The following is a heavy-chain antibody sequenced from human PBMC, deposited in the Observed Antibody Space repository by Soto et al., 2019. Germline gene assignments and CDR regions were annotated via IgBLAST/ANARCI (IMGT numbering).Heavy chain of an antibody. CDR3: AREPLGYYVDY. V-gene: IGHV3-74*01. CDR2: IVSDGIST. Sequence: EVRLVESGGGLVHPGGSLRLSCAASGFGFSSYWMHWVRQAPGKGLVWVSRIVSDGISTNYADSVKGRFTISRDNAKNTLYLQMNSLRAEATAVYYCAREPLGYYVDYGGQGTLVTVSS. CDR1: GFGFSSYW. D-gene: IGHD2-15*01. J-gene: IGHJ4*02.